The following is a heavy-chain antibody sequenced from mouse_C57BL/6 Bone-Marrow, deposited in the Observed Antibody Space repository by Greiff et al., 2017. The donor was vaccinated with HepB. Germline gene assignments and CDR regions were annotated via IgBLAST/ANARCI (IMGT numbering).Heavy chain of an antibody. Sequence: DVHLVESGGGLVKPGGSLKLSCAASGFTFSSYAISWVRQTPEKRLEWVATISDGGSYTYYPDNVKGRFTISRDNAKNNLYLQMSHLKSEDTAMYYCARAVVALYAMDYWGQGTSVTVSS. CDR2: ISDGGSYT. V-gene: IGHV5-4*01. CDR3: ARAVVALYAMDY. CDR1: GFTFSSYA. J-gene: IGHJ4*01. D-gene: IGHD1-1*01.